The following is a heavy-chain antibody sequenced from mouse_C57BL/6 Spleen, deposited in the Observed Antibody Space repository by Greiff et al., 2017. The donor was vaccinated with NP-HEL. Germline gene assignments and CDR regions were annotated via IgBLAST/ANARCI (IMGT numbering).Heavy chain of an antibody. D-gene: IGHD2-3*01. Sequence: EVKLMESGGGLVQPGRSLKLSCAASGFTFSDSGMHLVRQAPEKGLEWVAYISSGSSTIYYADTVKGRFTISRDNAKNTLFLQMTSLRSEDTAMYYCARRGGYSVSGLYFDDGGQGTTLTVAS. CDR3: ARRGGYSVSGLYFDD. CDR1: GFTFSDSG. V-gene: IGHV5-17*01. CDR2: ISSGSSTI. J-gene: IGHJ2*01.